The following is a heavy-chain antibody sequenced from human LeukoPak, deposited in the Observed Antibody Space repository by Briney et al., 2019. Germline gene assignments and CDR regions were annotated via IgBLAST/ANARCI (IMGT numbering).Heavy chain of an antibody. CDR3: ARDRIGYCSGGSCYTGGLFDP. Sequence: PSETLSLTCTVSGGSISNYYWSWIRQPPGKGLEWIGSIYHSGSTYYNPSLKSRVTISVDTSKNQFSLKLSSVTAADTAVYYCARDRIGYCSGGSCYTGGLFDPWGQGTLVTVSS. CDR2: IYHSGST. J-gene: IGHJ5*02. D-gene: IGHD2-15*01. CDR1: GGSISNYY. V-gene: IGHV4-59*12.